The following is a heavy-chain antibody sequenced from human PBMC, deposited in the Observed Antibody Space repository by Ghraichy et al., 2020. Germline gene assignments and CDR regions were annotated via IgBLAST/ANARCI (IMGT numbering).Heavy chain of an antibody. V-gene: IGHV4-34*01. CDR2: INHSGST. D-gene: IGHD7-27*01. CDR1: GGSFSGYY. Sequence: SETLSLTCAVYGGSFSGYYWSWIRQPPGKGLEWIGEINHSGSTNYNPSLKSRVTISVDTSKNQFSLKLSSVTAADMAVYYCARVVTGVNYYYMDVWGKGTTVTVSS. CDR3: ARVVTGVNYYYMDV. J-gene: IGHJ6*03.